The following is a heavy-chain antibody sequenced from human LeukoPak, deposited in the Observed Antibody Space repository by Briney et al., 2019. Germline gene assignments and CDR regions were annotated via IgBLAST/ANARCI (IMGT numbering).Heavy chain of an antibody. CDR3: ARGFGDPHNYYYYMDV. D-gene: IGHD3-10*01. Sequence: GASVKVSCKASGYTFTSYDISWVRQATGQGLEWMGWMNPNSGNTGYAQKFQGRVTITRNTSISTAYMELSSLRSEDTAVYYCARGFGDPHNYYYYMDVWGKGTTVTVSS. J-gene: IGHJ6*03. CDR1: GYTFTSYD. V-gene: IGHV1-8*03. CDR2: MNPNSGNT.